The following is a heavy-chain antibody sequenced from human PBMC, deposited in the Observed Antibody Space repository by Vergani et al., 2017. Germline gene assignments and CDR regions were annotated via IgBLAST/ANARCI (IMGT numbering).Heavy chain of an antibody. CDR2: INHSGST. CDR1: GGSFSGYY. J-gene: IGHJ3*02. V-gene: IGHV4-34*01. D-gene: IGHD3-9*01. Sequence: QVQLQQWGAGLLKPSETLSLTCAVYGGSFSGYYWSWIRQPPGKGLEWIGEINHSGSTNYNPSLKSRVTISVDTSRNQFSLKLSSVTAADTAVYYCARGQDYEILTGYYDAFDIWGQGTMVTVSS. CDR3: ARGQDYEILTGYYDAFDI.